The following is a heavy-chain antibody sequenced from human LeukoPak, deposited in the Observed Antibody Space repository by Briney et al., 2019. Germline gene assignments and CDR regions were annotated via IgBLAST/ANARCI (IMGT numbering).Heavy chain of an antibody. D-gene: IGHD3-10*01. CDR1: GFSFSSYY. V-gene: IGHV3-7*01. CDR2: INPDGSER. Sequence: GGSLRLSCAASGFSFSSYYMSWVRQAPGKGLEWVALINPDGSERYYVDSVKGRFTISRDNAKNSVYLQMNSLRADDTAVYYCATLGVTDGAYWGQGALVTVSS. J-gene: IGHJ4*02. CDR3: ATLGVTDGAY.